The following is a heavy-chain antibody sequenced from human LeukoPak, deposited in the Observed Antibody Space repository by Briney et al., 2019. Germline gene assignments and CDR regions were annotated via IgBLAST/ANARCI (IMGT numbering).Heavy chain of an antibody. CDR3: AREYSSSWYTY. CDR2: IYHSGST. CDR1: GGSISSGGYY. D-gene: IGHD6-13*01. V-gene: IGHV4-30-2*01. Sequence: SETLSLTCTVYGGSISSGGYYWSWIRQPPGKGLEWIGYIYHSGSTYYNPSLKSRVTISVDRSKNQFSLKLSSVTAADTAVYYCAREYSSSWYTYWGQGTLVTVSS. J-gene: IGHJ4*02.